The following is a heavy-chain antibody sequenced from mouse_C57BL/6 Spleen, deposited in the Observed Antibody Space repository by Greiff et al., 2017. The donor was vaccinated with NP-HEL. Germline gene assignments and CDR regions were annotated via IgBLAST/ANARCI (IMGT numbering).Heavy chain of an antibody. CDR2: IYPGDGDT. D-gene: IGHD2-3*01. J-gene: IGHJ2*01. CDR1: GYAFSSSW. Sequence: QVQLQQSGPELVKPGASVKISCKASGYAFSSSWMNWVKQRPGKGLEWIGRIYPGDGDTNYNGKFKGKATLTADKSSSTAYMQLSSLTSEDSAVYFCARWDGYYYYFDYWGQGTTLTVSS. V-gene: IGHV1-82*01. CDR3: ARWDGYYYYFDY.